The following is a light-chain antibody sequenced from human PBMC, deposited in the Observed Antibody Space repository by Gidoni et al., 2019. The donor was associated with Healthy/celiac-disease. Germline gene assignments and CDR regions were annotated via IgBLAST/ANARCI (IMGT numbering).Light chain of an antibody. V-gene: IGLV2-8*01. CDR2: EVS. CDR1: SSDFGGYNY. J-gene: IGLJ2*01. CDR3: SSYAGSNNFVV. Sequence: QSALTQPPSASGSPGQSVTISCTGTSSDFGGYNYVSWYQQHPGKAPKLMIYEVSTRPSGVPDRFSGSKSGNTASLTVSGLQAEDEADYYCSSYAGSNNFVVFGGGTKLTVL.